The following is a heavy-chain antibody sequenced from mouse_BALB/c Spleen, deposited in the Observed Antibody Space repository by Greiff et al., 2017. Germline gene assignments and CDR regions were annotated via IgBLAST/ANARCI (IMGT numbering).Heavy chain of an antibody. CDR1: GYTFTSYW. CDR2: INPSNGRT. V-gene: IGHV1S81*02. J-gene: IGHJ4*01. D-gene: IGHD1-1*01. Sequence: VQRVESGAELVKPGASVKLSCKASGYTFTSYWMHWVKQRPGQGLEWIGEINPSNGRTNYNEKFKSKATLTVDKSSSTAYMQLSSLTSEDSAVYYCARYYYGSSEDYAMDYWGQGTSVTVSS. CDR3: ARYYYGSSEDYAMDY.